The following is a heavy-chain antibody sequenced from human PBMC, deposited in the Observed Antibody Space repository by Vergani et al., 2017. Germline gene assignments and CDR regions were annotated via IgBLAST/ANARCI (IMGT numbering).Heavy chain of an antibody. CDR1: NYSIRRGYF. D-gene: IGHD3-10*01. CDR2: YHHTGMT. V-gene: IGHV4-38-2*02. Sequence: QVQLQESGPGLVKPSETLSLTCTVSNYSIRRGYFWGWFRRPPGKGREWIATYHHTGMTNNNPSLKSRVTISVDTSKNLISPKLNSVTAADTALYYRARPCGSGIFYRLFDSWGQGTLVTVSS. CDR3: ARPCGSGIFYRLFDS. J-gene: IGHJ4*02.